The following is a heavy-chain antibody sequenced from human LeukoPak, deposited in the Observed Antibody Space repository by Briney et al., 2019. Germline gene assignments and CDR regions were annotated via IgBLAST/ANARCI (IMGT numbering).Heavy chain of an antibody. V-gene: IGHV3-23*01. CDR3: AKDTYYGDYKDY. J-gene: IGHJ4*02. CDR2: IGGSGGST. CDR1: GFTFSSYA. D-gene: IGHD4-17*01. Sequence: GGSLRLSCEASGFTFSSYAMSWVRQAPGKGLEWVSAIGGSGGSTYYADSVKGRFTISRDNSKNTLYLQMNSLRAEDTAVYYCAKDTYYGDYKDYWGQGTLVTVSS.